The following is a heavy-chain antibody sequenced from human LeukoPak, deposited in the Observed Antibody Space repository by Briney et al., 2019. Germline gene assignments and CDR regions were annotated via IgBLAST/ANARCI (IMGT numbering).Heavy chain of an antibody. CDR1: GYTFTGYY. Sequence: GASVKVSCKASGYTFTGYYMHWVRQAPGQGLEWMGWINPNSGDTNYAQKFQGRVTMTRDTSISTAYMELSRLRSDDTAVYYCARDLSPQAYDFWSGCFDYWGQGTLVTVSS. V-gene: IGHV1-2*02. D-gene: IGHD3-3*01. J-gene: IGHJ4*02. CDR2: INPNSGDT. CDR3: ARDLSPQAYDFWSGCFDY.